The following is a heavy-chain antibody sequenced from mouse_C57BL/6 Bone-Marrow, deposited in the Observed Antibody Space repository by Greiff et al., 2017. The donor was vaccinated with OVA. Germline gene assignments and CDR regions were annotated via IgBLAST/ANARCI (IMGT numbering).Heavy chain of an antibody. D-gene: IGHD2-1*01. CDR1: GFNIKDDY. V-gene: IGHV14-4*01. CDR3: TSYGNFDY. CDR2: IDPENGDT. J-gene: IGHJ2*01. Sequence: VQLQQSGAELVRPGASVKLSCTASGFNIKDDYMHWVKQRPEQGLEWIGWIDPENGDTEYASKFQGKATITAETSANTAYLQLSILTSEDTAVYYCTSYGNFDYCGQGTTLTVSS.